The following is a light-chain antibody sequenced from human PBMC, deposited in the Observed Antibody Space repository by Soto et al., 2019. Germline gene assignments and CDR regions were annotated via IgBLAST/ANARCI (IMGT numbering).Light chain of an antibody. V-gene: IGKV3-20*01. CDR3: QQYGTSQIT. J-gene: IGKJ5*01. CDR2: GAS. CDR1: QSVSSSY. Sequence: ESVLTQSPRTLSLSPGERATLSCRASQSVSSSYLAWYQQKPGQAPRLLIYGASTRATGIPDRFSGSGSGTDFTLTISRLEPEDFAVYYCQQYGTSQITFGQGTRLEIK.